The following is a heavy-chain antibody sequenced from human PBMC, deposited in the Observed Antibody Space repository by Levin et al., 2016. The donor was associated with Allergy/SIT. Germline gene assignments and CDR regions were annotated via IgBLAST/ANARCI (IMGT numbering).Heavy chain of an antibody. CDR2: IYYSGST. CDR3: AREVVTSNGKAFDI. D-gene: IGHD3-22*01. J-gene: IGHJ3*02. Sequence: SETLSLTCTVSGGSISSGDYYWSWIRQPPGKGLEWIGYIYYSGSTYYNPSLKSRVTISVDTSKNQFSLKLSSVTAADTAVYYCAREVVTSNGKAFDIWGQGTMVTVSS. CDR1: GGSISSGDYY. V-gene: IGHV4-30-4*01.